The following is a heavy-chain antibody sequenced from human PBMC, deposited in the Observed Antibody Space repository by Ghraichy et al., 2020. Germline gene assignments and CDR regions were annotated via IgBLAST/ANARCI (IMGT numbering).Heavy chain of an antibody. V-gene: IGHV4-59*01. J-gene: IGHJ5*02. D-gene: IGHD3-22*01. Sequence: ETLNISCTVSGGSISSYYWSWIRQPPGKGLEWIGYIYYSGSTNYNPSLKSRVTISVDTSKNQFSLKLSSVTAADTAVYYCARGANYYDSSGYLGFDPWGQGTLVTVSS. CDR3: ARGANYYDSSGYLGFDP. CDR1: GGSISSYY. CDR2: IYYSGST.